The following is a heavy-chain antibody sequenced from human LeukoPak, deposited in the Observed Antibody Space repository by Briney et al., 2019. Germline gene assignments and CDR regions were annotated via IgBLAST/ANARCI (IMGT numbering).Heavy chain of an antibody. CDR2: IKSKTDGGTT. D-gene: IGHD2-2*01. CDR1: GFTFSNAW. V-gene: IGHV3-15*01. CDR3: TTDQILDCSSTSCYLADY. Sequence: GSLRLSCAASGFTFSNAWMSWVRQAPGAGLEWVGRIKSKTDGGTTDYAAPVKGRFTISRDDSKNTLYLQMNSLKTEDTAVYYCTTDQILDCSSTSCYLADYWGQGTLVTVSS. J-gene: IGHJ4*02.